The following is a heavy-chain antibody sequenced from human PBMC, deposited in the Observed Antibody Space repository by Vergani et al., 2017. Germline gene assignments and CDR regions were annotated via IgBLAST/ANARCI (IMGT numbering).Heavy chain of an antibody. V-gene: IGHV3-21*02. J-gene: IGHJ4*02. CDR1: GFTFSSYS. CDR2: ISSSSTYI. D-gene: IGHD2-2*01. CDR3: ASARLLPAAHYYFDY. Sequence: EVQVVESGGGVVQPGGSLRLSCAASGFTFSSYSMNWVRQAPGKGLEWVSSISSSSTYIYYADSVKGRFTISRDNAKNSLYLQMNSLRAEDTAVYYCASARLLPAAHYYFDYWGQGTLVTVSS.